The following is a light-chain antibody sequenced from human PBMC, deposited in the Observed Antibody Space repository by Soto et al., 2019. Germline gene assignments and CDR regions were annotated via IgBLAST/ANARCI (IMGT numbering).Light chain of an antibody. V-gene: IGKV3-20*01. J-gene: IGKJ1*01. CDR3: QQYGSSPWT. CDR2: GAS. Sequence: EIVLTQSPGTLSLSPGERATLSCRASQSVSSSYLAWYQQKPGQAPRLLIYGASSRATGIPDRFSGSGSGKDFTLPISRLEPEDFAVYYCQQYGSSPWTFGQGTKVEIK. CDR1: QSVSSSY.